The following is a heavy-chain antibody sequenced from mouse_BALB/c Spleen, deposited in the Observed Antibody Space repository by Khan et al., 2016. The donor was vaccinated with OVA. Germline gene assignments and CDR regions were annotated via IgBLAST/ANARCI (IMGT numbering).Heavy chain of an antibody. D-gene: IGHD1-2*01. CDR1: GFIFSSYG. Sequence: EVELVESGGDLVKPGGSLKLSCAASGFIFSSYGMSWVRQTPDKRLEWVATISSGGTYTYYPDSVKGRFTISRDNAKNTLYLQLSSLKSEDTAMYYWTRFITTATGDDYAMDYWGQGTSVTVSS. CDR2: ISSGGTYT. V-gene: IGHV5-6*01. J-gene: IGHJ4*01. CDR3: TRFITTATGDDYAMDY.